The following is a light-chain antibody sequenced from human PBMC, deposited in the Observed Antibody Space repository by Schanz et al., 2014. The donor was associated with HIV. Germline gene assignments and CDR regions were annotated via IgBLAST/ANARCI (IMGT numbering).Light chain of an antibody. J-gene: IGKJ2*01. Sequence: DIQMTQSPSTLSASVGDRVTITCRASQSVDSWLAWYQQKPGKAPKLLIYRASGLQSGVPSRFSGSGSGTEFTLTISSLQHDDLATYYCQQYTKYSPFTFGQGTKVEI. CDR2: RAS. CDR3: QQYTKYSPFT. V-gene: IGKV1-5*03. CDR1: QSVDSW.